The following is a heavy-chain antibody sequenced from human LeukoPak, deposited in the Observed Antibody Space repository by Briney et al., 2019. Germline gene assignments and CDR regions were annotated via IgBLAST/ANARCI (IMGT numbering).Heavy chain of an antibody. D-gene: IGHD1-7*01. CDR2: IYYSGST. CDR3: ARKLELLRLSSAFDI. J-gene: IGHJ3*02. Sequence: SETLSLTCTVSGGSISSSSYYWGCIRLPPGKGLECIGSIYYSGSTYYNPSLKSRVTISVDTSKNQFSLKLSSVTAADTAVYYCARKLELLRLSSAFDIWGQGTMVTVSS. V-gene: IGHV4-39*01. CDR1: GGSISSSSYY.